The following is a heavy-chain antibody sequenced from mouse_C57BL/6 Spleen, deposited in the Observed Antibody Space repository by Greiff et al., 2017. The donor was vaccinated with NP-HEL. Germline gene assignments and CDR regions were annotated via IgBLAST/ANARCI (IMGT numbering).Heavy chain of an antibody. CDR2: ISSGSSTI. D-gene: IGHD2-5*01. J-gene: IGHJ4*01. CDR1: GFTFSDYG. V-gene: IGHV5-17*01. CDR3: ARRNSKKGYYYAMDY. Sequence: EVQLVESGGGLVKPGGSLKLSCAASGFTFSDYGMHWVRQAPEKGLEWVAYISSGSSTIYYADTVKGRFTISRDNAKNTLFLQMTSLRSEDTAMYYCARRNSKKGYYYAMDYWGQGTSVTVSS.